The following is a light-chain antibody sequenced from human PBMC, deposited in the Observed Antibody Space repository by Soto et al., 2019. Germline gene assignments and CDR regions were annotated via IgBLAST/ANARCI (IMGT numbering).Light chain of an antibody. Sequence: GLTQCTGTLSLSPGESATLACRASQTIXTSHLTWFGQNPGQAPRLPXDAASISADGIPDSFSGSGSGTDFTRTISRLEPDDCAGYYCQQYGMATLTFGGGTKVDIK. CDR1: QTIXTSH. J-gene: IGKJ4*01. V-gene: IGKV3-20*01. CDR2: AAS. CDR3: QQYGMATLT.